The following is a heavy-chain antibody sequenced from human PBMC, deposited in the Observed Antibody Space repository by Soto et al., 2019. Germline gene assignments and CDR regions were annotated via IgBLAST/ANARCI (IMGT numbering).Heavy chain of an antibody. CDR3: ARELIAVAGYPVVYFQH. Sequence: QVQLVQSGAEVKKPGASVKVSCKASGYTFTSYAMHWVRQAPGQRLEWMGWINAGNGNTKYSQKFQGRVTITRDTSASTAYMELSSLRSEDTAVYYCARELIAVAGYPVVYFQHWGQGTLVTVSS. CDR1: GYTFTSYA. V-gene: IGHV1-3*01. D-gene: IGHD6-19*01. J-gene: IGHJ1*01. CDR2: INAGNGNT.